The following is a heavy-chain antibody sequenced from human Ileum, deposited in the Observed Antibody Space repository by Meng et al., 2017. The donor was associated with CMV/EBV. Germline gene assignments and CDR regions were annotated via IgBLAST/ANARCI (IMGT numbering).Heavy chain of an antibody. J-gene: IGHJ4*02. Sequence: TVSSYGMHWVRQAPGKGLEWVAVIWYDGSNKYYADSVKGRFTISRDNSKNTLYLQMNSLRAEDTAVYYCAKDAARSTRIVGATGGTDYWGQGTLVTVSS. CDR2: IWYDGSNK. CDR3: AKDAARSTRIVGATGGTDY. V-gene: IGHV3-33*06. D-gene: IGHD1-26*01. CDR1: TVSSYG.